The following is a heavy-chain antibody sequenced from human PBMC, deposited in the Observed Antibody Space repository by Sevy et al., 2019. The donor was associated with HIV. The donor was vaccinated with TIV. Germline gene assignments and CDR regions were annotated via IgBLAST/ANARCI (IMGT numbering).Heavy chain of an antibody. J-gene: IGHJ6*03. CDR2: IIPILGIA. D-gene: IGHD1-26*01. Sequence: ASVKVSCKASGGTFSSYAISWVRQAPGQGLEWMGGIIPILGIANYAQKFQGRVTITADKSTSTAYMELSSLRSEDTAVYYCARAVGAGYYYYYYMDVWGKGTTVTVSS. CDR3: ARAVGAGYYYYYYMDV. CDR1: GGTFSSYA. V-gene: IGHV1-69*10.